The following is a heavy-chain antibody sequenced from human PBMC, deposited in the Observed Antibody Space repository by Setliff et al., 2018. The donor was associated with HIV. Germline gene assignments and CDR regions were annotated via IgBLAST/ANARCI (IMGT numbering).Heavy chain of an antibody. CDR1: GFSFRSYA. J-gene: IGHJ4*02. V-gene: IGHV3-23*01. Sequence: GGSLRLSCAASGFSFRSYAASWVRQAPGKGLEWVSVISGSGDITYYRESVKGRFTVSRDNSNNTLYLQMNSLRAEDTAMYYCAKTQTVITVYGPFDSWGQGTPVTVSS. D-gene: IGHD4-4*01. CDR3: AKTQTVITVYGPFDS. CDR2: ISGSGDIT.